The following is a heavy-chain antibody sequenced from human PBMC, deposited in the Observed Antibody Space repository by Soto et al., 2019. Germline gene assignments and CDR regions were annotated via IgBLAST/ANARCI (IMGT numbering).Heavy chain of an antibody. CDR3: ARVITTAMGFEFQSQIWFDP. V-gene: IGHV4-31*03. CDR2: IYYNGST. J-gene: IGHJ5*02. Sequence: QVQLQESGPGLVKPSQTLSLTCTVSGGSISSGGYYWSWIRQHPGKGLEWIGYIYYNGSTYNNPSLKSRVTISVDTSKNQFSLKLSSVTAADTAVYYCARVITTAMGFEFQSQIWFDPWGQGTLVTVSS. CDR1: GGSISSGGYY. D-gene: IGHD5-18*01.